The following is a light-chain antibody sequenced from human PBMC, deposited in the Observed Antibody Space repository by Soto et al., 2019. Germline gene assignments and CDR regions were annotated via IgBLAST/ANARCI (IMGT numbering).Light chain of an antibody. V-gene: IGLV2-11*01. CDR1: SNDVGGYNY. Sequence: QSALTQPRSVPGSPGQSVTISCTGTSNDVGGYNYVSWYQQHPGKAPKLMISEVSRRPSGVPDRFSGSKSGNTASLTISGLQAEDEADYYCCSHAGTYTWVFGGGTKLTVL. CDR2: EVS. J-gene: IGLJ3*02. CDR3: CSHAGTYTWV.